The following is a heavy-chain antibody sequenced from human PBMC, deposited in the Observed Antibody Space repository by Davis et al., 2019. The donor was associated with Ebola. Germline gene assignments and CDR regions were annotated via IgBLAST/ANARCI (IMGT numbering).Heavy chain of an antibody. CDR2: TYWDDNK. V-gene: IGHV2-5*02. Sequence: SGPTLVHLTQPLTLSCTFPGFSLPTSRVGVGWIRPPQGKDLERHAQTYWDDNKRYSTSLNNTLIIPKDNSKNQVVLTMTNMNPVDTATYYCAHSLGSQIDTAIPLDYGGPGTLVTVSS. D-gene: IGHD3-16*01. CDR1: GFSLPTSRVG. CDR3: AHSLGSQIDTAIPLDY. J-gene: IGHJ4*01.